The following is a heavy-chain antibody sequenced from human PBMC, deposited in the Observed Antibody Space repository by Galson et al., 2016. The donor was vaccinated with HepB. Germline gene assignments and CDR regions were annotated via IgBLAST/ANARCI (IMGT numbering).Heavy chain of an antibody. CDR1: GDSVSSNNAG. V-gene: IGHV6-1*01. J-gene: IGHJ5*01. CDR3: ARAGANWDGGGDNYFDS. CDR2: TYYRSKWWH. D-gene: IGHD7-27*01. Sequence: AISGDSVSSNNAGWNWIRQSPSRGLEWLGRTYYRSKWWHTYAVSMKSRTTIDPDTFKNQFSLQLNSVTPEDTAVYYCARAGANWDGGGDNYFDSWGQGILVTVSS.